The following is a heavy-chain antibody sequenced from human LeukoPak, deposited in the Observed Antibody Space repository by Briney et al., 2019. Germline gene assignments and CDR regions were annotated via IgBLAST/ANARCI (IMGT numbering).Heavy chain of an antibody. CDR2: ISSSGSTI. J-gene: IGHJ4*02. Sequence: PGGSLRLSCAASGFTFSNSAMNWVRQAPGKGLEWVSYISSSGSTIYYADSVKGRFTISRDNAKNSLYLQMNSLRAEGTAVYYCARDLRAAASTNYWGQGTLVTVSS. V-gene: IGHV3-48*04. CDR1: GFTFSNSA. CDR3: ARDLRAAASTNY. D-gene: IGHD6-13*01.